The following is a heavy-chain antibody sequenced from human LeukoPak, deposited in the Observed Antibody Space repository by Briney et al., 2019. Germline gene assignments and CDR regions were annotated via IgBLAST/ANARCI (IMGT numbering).Heavy chain of an antibody. CDR3: ARDGHDYVWGSYRTYGMDV. J-gene: IGHJ6*02. D-gene: IGHD3-16*02. CDR2: MSGRGDNT. CDR1: GFIFSGHT. V-gene: IGHV3-23*01. Sequence: GGSLRLSCAASGFIFSGHTMNWVRQAPGKGLEWVSGMSGRGDNTYYADSVKGRFTISRDNSKNTLYLQMNSLRAEDTAVYYCARDGHDYVWGSYRTYGMDVWGQGTTVTVSS.